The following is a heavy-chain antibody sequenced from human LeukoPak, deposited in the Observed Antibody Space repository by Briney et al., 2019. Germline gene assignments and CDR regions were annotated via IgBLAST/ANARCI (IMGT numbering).Heavy chain of an antibody. CDR1: GFTVSSNY. D-gene: IGHD6-13*01. CDR3: ARDRQSGYSSSWLDY. J-gene: IGHJ4*02. CDR2: ISYDGSNK. Sequence: PGGSLRLSCAASGFTVSSNYMSWVRQAPGKGLEWVAVISYDGSNKYYADSVKGRFTISRDNSKNTLYLQMNSLRAEDTAVYYCARDRQSGYSSSWLDYWGQGTLVTVSS. V-gene: IGHV3-30-3*01.